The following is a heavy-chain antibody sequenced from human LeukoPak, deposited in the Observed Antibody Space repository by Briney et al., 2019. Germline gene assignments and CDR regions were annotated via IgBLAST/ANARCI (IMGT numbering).Heavy chain of an antibody. CDR2: IKHDGSDK. D-gene: IGHD5-18*01. Sequence: PGGSLRLSCAASGFTFNSYWMSWVRQAPGKGLEWVANIKHDGSDKYYVDSVKGRFTISRDNAKNSLYLQLNSLRVEDTAVYYCARDRWGYSYGGDWGQGTLVTVSS. J-gene: IGHJ4*02. CDR3: ARDRWGYSYGGD. V-gene: IGHV3-7*01. CDR1: GFTFNSYW.